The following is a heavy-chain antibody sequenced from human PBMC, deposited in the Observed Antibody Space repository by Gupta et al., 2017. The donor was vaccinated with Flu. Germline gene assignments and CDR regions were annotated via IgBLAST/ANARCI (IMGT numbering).Heavy chain of an antibody. V-gene: IGHV4-31*03. CDR3: AREGVTTNAFDI. Sequence: QVQLQESGPGLVKPSQTLSLTCNVSGASIDSGFSYWSWVRQRPGKGLEWIGYSYYSGTTNYNPSLKSRVTISGDTSENQLSLRLASVTAADTAVYYCAREGVTTNAFDIWGHGTMVTVSS. CDR2: SYYSGTT. J-gene: IGHJ3*02. D-gene: IGHD4-17*01. CDR1: GASIDSGFSY.